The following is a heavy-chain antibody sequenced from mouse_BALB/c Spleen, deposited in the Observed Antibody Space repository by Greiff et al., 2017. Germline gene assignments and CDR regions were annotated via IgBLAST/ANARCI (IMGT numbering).Heavy chain of an antibody. V-gene: IGHV2-2*01. D-gene: IGHD1-1*01. J-gene: IGHJ1*01. CDR3: ARAYYGHWYFDV. Sequence: QVQLQQSGPGLVQPSQSLSITCTVSGFSLTSYGVHWVRQSPGKGLEWLGVIWSGGSTDYNAAFISRLSISKDNSKNQVFLKMNSLQTDDTAMYYCARAYYGHWYFDVWGAGTTVTVSS. CDR1: GFSLTSYG. CDR2: IWSGGST.